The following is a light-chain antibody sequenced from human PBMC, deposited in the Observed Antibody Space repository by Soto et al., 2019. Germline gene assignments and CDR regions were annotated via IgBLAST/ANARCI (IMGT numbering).Light chain of an antibody. Sequence: DIVMTQTPLSSPVTLGQAASISCRSSQSLVHNDGNTYVSWFQQRPGQPPRLLIYKVSDRFSGVPHRFIGSGAGTDFKLTISRVEAEEVGGYYCMQATQSSLTFDQETEVEI. V-gene: IGKV2-24*01. CDR2: KVS. CDR3: MQATQSSLT. J-gene: IGKJ1*01. CDR1: QSLVHNDGNTY.